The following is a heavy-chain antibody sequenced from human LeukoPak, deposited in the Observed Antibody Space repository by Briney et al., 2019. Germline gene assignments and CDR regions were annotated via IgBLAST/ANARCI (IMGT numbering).Heavy chain of an antibody. CDR1: GGSISSYY. CDR3: ARVLGYYDSLVAFDI. D-gene: IGHD3-22*01. J-gene: IGHJ3*02. V-gene: IGHV4-59*01. CDR2: IYYSGGT. Sequence: SETLSLTCTVSGGSISSYYWSWIRQPPGKGLEWIGYIYYSGGTNYNPSLKSRVTISVDTSKNQFSLKLSSVTAADTAVYYCARVLGYYDSLVAFDIWGQGTMVTVSS.